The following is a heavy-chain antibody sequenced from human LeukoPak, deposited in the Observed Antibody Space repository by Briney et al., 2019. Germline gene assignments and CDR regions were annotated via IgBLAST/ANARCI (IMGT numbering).Heavy chain of an antibody. Sequence: SETLSLTCTVSGGSISSYYWSWIRQPAGKGLEWIGRIYTSGSTNYNPSLKSRVTMSVDTSKNQFSLKLSSVTAADTAVYYCAREMYYYDSSGYYMYYFDYWGQGTLVTVSS. V-gene: IGHV4-4*07. CDR3: AREMYYYDSSGYYMYYFDY. J-gene: IGHJ4*02. CDR1: GGSISSYY. D-gene: IGHD3-22*01. CDR2: IYTSGST.